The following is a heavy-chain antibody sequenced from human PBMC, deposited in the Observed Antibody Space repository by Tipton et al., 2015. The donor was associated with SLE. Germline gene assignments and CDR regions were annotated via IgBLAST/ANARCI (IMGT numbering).Heavy chain of an antibody. CDR2: IYHSGST. Sequence: TLSLTCAVSGGSISSGGYSWSWIRQPPGKGLEWIGYIYHSGSTYYNPSLKSRVTISVDRSKNQFSLKLSSVTAADTAVYYCARAPMTTVGGVFDYWGQGTLVTVSS. J-gene: IGHJ4*02. D-gene: IGHD4-11*01. CDR3: ARAPMTTVGGVFDY. V-gene: IGHV4-30-2*01. CDR1: GGSISSGGYS.